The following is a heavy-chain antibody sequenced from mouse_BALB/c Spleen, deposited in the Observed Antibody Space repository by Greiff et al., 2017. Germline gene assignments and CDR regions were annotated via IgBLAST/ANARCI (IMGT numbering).Heavy chain of an antibody. CDR1: GFTFSSFG. CDR2: ISSGSSTI. J-gene: IGHJ4*01. V-gene: IGHV5-17*02. CDR3: ARSPLLRLYAMDY. Sequence: EVKLVESGGGLVQPGGSRKLSCAASGFTFSSFGMHWVRQAPAKGLEWVAYISSGSSTIYYADTVKGRFTISRDNPKNTLFLQMTSLRSEDTAMYYCARSPLLRLYAMDYWGQGTSVTVSS. D-gene: IGHD1-2*01.